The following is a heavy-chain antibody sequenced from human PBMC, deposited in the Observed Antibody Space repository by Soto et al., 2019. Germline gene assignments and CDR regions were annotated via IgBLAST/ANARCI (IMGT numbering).Heavy chain of an antibody. D-gene: IGHD4-4*01. J-gene: IGHJ5*02. Sequence: SGALYLTCTVSGGSISSSIYYWVWIRQPPGKGLDWIGSIYYSGSTYYNPSLKSRVTISVDTSKNQFSLKLSSVTAADTAVYYCARLRNTVTNWFDPWGQGTLVTAPQ. CDR3: ARLRNTVTNWFDP. V-gene: IGHV4-39*01. CDR1: GGSISSSIYY. CDR2: IYYSGST.